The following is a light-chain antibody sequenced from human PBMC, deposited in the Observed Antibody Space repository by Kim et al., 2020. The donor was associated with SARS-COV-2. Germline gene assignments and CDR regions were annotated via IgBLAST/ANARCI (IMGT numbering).Light chain of an antibody. CDR1: RSVTDN. CDR3: QQYNNWPPFT. J-gene: IGKJ2*01. V-gene: IGKV3-15*01. Sequence: VSPGERATLSGRASRSVTDNLAWYQHKPGPAPRLLIYGASIRATGIPARFSGSGSGTDFTLTISSLQSEDFAVYFCQQYNNWPPFTFGQGTKLEI. CDR2: GAS.